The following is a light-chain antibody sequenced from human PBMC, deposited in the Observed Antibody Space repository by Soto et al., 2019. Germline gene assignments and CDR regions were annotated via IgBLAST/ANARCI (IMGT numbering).Light chain of an antibody. J-gene: IGKJ2*01. V-gene: IGKV2-30*02. CDR3: MQGTFLPYS. Sequence: DAVMTQSPLSLPVTLGQPASISCRSSPSLVHSDGNTYLNWFQQRPGQSPRRLIYKVSNRDSGVTDRASGKGTGLDFTVTTARLEAGDVGFYCCMQGTFLPYSVDEGLKPEI. CDR1: PSLVHSDGNTY. CDR2: KVS.